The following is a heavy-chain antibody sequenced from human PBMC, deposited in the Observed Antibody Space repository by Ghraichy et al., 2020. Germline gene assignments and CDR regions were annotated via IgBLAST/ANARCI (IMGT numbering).Heavy chain of an antibody. CDR2: IHYSGTT. J-gene: IGHJ4*02. D-gene: IGHD3-9*01. CDR1: GGSISSYY. CDR3: ATTLF. Sequence: SETLSLTCTVSGGSISSYYWSWIRQAPGKGLEWIGYIHYSGTTSYSPSLKSRVTLSVDTSKNQFSLKLTSVTSADTAVDYCATTLFWGQGILVTVSS. V-gene: IGHV4-59*01.